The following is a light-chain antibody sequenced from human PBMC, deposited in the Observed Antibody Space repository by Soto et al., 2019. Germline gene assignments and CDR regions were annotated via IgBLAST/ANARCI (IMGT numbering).Light chain of an antibody. J-gene: IGKJ5*01. CDR1: QSISSW. Sequence: DIRMTQSPSTLSASVGDRVTSACRASQSISSWLAWYQQKPGKAPKLLIYKASSLESGVPSRISGSGSGTEFTLTISSLQPDDFATYYCQQYNSYPITFGQGTRLEIK. V-gene: IGKV1-5*03. CDR2: KAS. CDR3: QQYNSYPIT.